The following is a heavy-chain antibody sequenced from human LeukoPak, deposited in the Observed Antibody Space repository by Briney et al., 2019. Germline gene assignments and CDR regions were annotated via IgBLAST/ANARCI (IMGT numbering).Heavy chain of an antibody. J-gene: IGHJ4*02. CDR1: GVTFSGYY. CDR2: INHSGST. V-gene: IGHV4-34*01. D-gene: IGHD3-9*01. Sequence: SETLSLTCAVYGVTFSGYYWSWIRQPPGKGLEWIGKINHSGSTNYNPSFKSRVTISVDTSKTQFSLKLSSVTAADTAVYYCARGQILTDGLKRTYYFDYWGQGTLVTVSS. CDR3: ARGQILTDGLKRTYYFDY.